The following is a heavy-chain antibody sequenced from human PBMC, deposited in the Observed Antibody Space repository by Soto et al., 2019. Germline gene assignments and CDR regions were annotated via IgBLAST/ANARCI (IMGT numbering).Heavy chain of an antibody. V-gene: IGHV4-59*01. Sequence: PSETLSLTCTVSGGSISSYYWSWIRQPPGKGLEWIGYIYYSGSTNYNPSLKSRVTISVDTSKNQFSLKLSSVTAADTAVYYCARATGPTYSSSWYYYYYGMDVWGQGTTVTVS. CDR2: IYYSGST. D-gene: IGHD6-13*01. J-gene: IGHJ6*02. CDR3: ARATGPTYSSSWYYYYYGMDV. CDR1: GGSISSYY.